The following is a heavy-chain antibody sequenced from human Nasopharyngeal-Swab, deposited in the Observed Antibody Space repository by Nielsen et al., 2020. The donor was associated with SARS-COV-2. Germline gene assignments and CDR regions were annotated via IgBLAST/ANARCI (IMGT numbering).Heavy chain of an antibody. V-gene: IGHV4-39*02. CDR1: GDSFSSSSYY. CDR3: ASNYYDSSGYHYWFDP. Sequence: SETLSLTCTVSGDSFSSSSYYWAWIRQPPGKGLEWIGSFSHTGTNYYNLSLKSRVTLSVDTSKNHFSLRLSSVTAADTAVYYCASNYYDSSGYHYWFDPWGQGTLVSVSS. J-gene: IGHJ5*02. D-gene: IGHD3-22*01. CDR2: FSHTGTN.